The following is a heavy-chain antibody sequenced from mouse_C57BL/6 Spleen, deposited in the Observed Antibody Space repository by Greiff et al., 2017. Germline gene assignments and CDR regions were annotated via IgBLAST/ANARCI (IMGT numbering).Heavy chain of an antibody. V-gene: IGHV1-80*01. Sequence: QVQLKESGAELVKPGASVKISCKASGYAFSSYWMNWVKQRPGKGLEWIGQIYPGDGDTNYNGKFKGKATLTADKSSSTAYMQLSSLTSEDSAVYFCARRGDVLFDYWGQGTTLTVSS. CDR1: GYAFSSYW. J-gene: IGHJ2*01. CDR2: IYPGDGDT. CDR3: ARRGDVLFDY.